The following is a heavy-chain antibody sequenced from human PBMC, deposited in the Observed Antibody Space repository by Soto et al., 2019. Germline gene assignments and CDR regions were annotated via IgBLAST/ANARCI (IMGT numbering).Heavy chain of an antibody. J-gene: IGHJ4*02. V-gene: IGHV3-30-3*01. CDR2: ISYDGSNK. CDR3: ARDRQRALVVVAANGGFDS. CDR1: EFTFSHYS. Sequence: VGSLRLSCAASEFTFSHYSMHWVRQAPDLGLEWVAFISYDGSNKYYADSVKGRFTISRDNVNNTLFLQMSSLRVEDTGIYYCARDRQRALVVVAANGGFDSWGQGTLVTVSS. D-gene: IGHD2-15*01.